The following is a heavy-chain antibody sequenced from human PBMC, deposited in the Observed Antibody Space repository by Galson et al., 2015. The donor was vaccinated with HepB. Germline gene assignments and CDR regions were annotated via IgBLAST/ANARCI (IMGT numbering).Heavy chain of an antibody. D-gene: IGHD5-18*01. CDR1: GFTFSSYA. CDR2: ISYDGSNK. Sequence: SLRLSCAASGFTFSSYAMHWVRQAPGKGLEWVAVISYDGSNKYYADSVKGRFTISRDNSKNTLYLQMNSLRAEDTAVYYCARRYVGYSYGRAPYYYGMDVWGQGTTVTVS. V-gene: IGHV3-30-3*01. CDR3: ARRYVGYSYGRAPYYYGMDV. J-gene: IGHJ6*02.